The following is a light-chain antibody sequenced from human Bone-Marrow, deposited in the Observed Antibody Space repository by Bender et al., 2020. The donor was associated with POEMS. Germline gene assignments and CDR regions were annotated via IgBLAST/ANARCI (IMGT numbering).Light chain of an antibody. Sequence: NLMLTQPHSVSESPGKTVTISCTGSSGSIATHYVQWYRHRPGSAPTTLIYENSLRPSGVPDRFSGSIDRSSNSASLTISGLRTEDEADYYCQSYDSAHHAVFGGGTKLTVL. CDR1: SGSIATHY. J-gene: IGLJ3*02. CDR2: ENS. V-gene: IGLV6-57*02. CDR3: QSYDSAHHAV.